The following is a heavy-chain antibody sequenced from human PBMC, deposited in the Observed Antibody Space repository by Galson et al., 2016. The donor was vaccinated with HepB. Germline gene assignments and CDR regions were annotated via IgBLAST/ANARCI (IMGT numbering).Heavy chain of an antibody. V-gene: IGHV4-59*01. CDR3: ARTPIVTDYGKRPFDF. Sequence: SETLSLTCTVSGVSISSSYWNWIRQPPGKGLEWIGYVYNSGTTSYNPSLMRRVSISVDTSKNQFSLKLSPVTAADAAVYYCARTPIVTDYGKRPFDFWGQGTLVTVSS. CDR1: GVSISSSY. D-gene: IGHD4-17*01. J-gene: IGHJ4*02. CDR2: VYNSGTT.